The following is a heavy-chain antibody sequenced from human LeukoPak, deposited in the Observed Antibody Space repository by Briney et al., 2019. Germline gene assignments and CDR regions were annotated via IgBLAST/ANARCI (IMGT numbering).Heavy chain of an antibody. CDR3: ARDRKGYCTNGVCYRNWFDP. V-gene: IGHV3-48*01. J-gene: IGHJ5*02. D-gene: IGHD2-8*01. CDR2: ISSSSSTI. Sequence: GGSLRLSCAASGFTFSSYAMHWVRQAPGKGLEWVSYISSSSSTIYYADSVKGRFTISRDNAKNSLYLQMSSLRAEDTAVYYCARDRKGYCTNGVCYRNWFDPWGQGTLVTVSS. CDR1: GFTFSSYA.